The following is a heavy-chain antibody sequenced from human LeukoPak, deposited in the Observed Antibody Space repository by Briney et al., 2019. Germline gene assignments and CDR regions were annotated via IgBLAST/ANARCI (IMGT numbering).Heavy chain of an antibody. CDR1: GFTVSSNY. Sequence: GGSLRLSCAASGFTVSSNYMSWVRQAPGKGLEWVSVIYSGGSTYYADSVKGRFTISRDNSKNTLYLQMNSLRAEDTAVYYCAGTTYCGSSSCYGHYYMDVWGKGTTVTVSS. D-gene: IGHD2-2*01. CDR2: IYSGGST. J-gene: IGHJ6*03. V-gene: IGHV3-66*01. CDR3: AGTTYCGSSSCYGHYYMDV.